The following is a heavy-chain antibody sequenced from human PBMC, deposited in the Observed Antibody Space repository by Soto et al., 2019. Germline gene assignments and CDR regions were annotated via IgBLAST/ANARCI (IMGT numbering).Heavy chain of an antibody. D-gene: IGHD2-15*01. CDR1: GGAFSDYA. J-gene: IGHJ6*02. CDR3: ASWLKGPDIGNYYYGMDV. V-gene: IGHV1-69*12. CDR2: IMPIFRAP. Sequence: QVQLVQSGAEVKKPGSSVKVSCKASGGAFSDYAFSWVRQAPGQGLEWLGGIMPIFRAPDYAQKFQGRVTFTADELTRTAYMAMDSLRSEDTAVYYCASWLKGPDIGNYYYGMDVWGQGTTVTVS.